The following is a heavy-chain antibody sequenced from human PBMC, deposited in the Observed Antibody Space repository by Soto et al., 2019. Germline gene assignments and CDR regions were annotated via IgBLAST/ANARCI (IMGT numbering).Heavy chain of an antibody. CDR3: ARAKTGTSYYYGMDV. J-gene: IGHJ6*02. CDR2: IIPIFGTA. D-gene: IGHD1-1*01. V-gene: IGHV1-69*13. Sequence: ASVKVSCKASGGTFSSYAISWVRQAPGQGLEWMGGIIPIFGTANYAQKFQGRVTITADESTSTAYMELSSLRSEDTAVYYCARAKTGTSYYYGMDVWGQGTTVTVSS. CDR1: GGTFSSYA.